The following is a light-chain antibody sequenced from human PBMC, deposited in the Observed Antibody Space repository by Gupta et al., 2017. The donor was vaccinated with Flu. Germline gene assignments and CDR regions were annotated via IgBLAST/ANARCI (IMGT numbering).Light chain of an antibody. CDR1: SSDVGIYDP. CDR3: CSYAGDSAFYV. J-gene: IGLJ1*01. CDR2: EED. Sequence: QPALPQPASVSGSPGQSIAIPCTGTSSDVGIYDPVSWYQQHPGKAPKLIIYEEDKRPSGVSTRFSGSKSGNTASLTISGLQAEDEADYHCCSYAGDSAFYVFGTGTKVTVL. V-gene: IGLV2-23*01.